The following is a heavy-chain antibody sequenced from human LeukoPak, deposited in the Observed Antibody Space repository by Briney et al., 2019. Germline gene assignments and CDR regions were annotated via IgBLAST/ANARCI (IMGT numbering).Heavy chain of an antibody. CDR3: AGAILDPFYFYYYMDV. CDR1: ESTFSDYG. D-gene: IGHD3/OR15-3a*01. Sequence: PGGSLRLSCVASESTFSDYGMNWVRQAPGKGLEWISFITSTSSKIYYADSVKGRFTISRDNAMNSLYLQMNSLRVEDTAVYYCAGAILDPFYFYYYMDVWGKGTTVTVPS. CDR2: ITSTSSKI. J-gene: IGHJ6*03. V-gene: IGHV3-21*01.